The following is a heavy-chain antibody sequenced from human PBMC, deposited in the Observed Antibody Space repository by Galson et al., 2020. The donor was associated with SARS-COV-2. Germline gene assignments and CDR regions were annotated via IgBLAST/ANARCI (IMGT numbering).Heavy chain of an antibody. CDR1: GFTFSSYG. D-gene: IGHD2-2*01. V-gene: IGHV3-30*18. J-gene: IGHJ6*02. Sequence: TGGSLRLSCAASGFTFSSYGMHWVRQAPGKGLEWVAVISYDGNNKYYADSVKGRFTISRDNSKNTLYLQMNSLRAEDTAVYYCAKDWGYCSSTSCYSYYYYGMDVWGQGTTVTVSS. CDR3: AKDWGYCSSTSCYSYYYYGMDV. CDR2: ISYDGNNK.